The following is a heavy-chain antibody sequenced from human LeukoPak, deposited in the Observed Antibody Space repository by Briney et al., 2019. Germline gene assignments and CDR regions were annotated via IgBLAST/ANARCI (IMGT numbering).Heavy chain of an antibody. CDR2: IIPIFGTA. Sequence: SVKVSCKASGGTFSSYGISWVRQAPGQGLEWMGGIIPIFGTANYTQKFQGRVTITADESTSTAYMELSSLRSEDTAVYYCARVYSYRTFDYWGQGTLVTASS. CDR1: GGTFSSYG. J-gene: IGHJ4*02. D-gene: IGHD5-18*01. V-gene: IGHV1-69*01. CDR3: ARVYSYRTFDY.